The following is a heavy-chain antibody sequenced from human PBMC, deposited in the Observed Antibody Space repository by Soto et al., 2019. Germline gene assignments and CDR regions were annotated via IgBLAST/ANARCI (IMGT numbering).Heavy chain of an antibody. V-gene: IGHV3-30-3*01. CDR2: ISYDGSNK. CDR3: ASPYGFDV. CDR1: GFTFSSYA. J-gene: IGHJ6*02. Sequence: QVQRVESGGGVVQPGRSLRLSCAASGFTFSSYAMHWVRQAPGKGLEWVAVISYDGSNKYYADSVKGRFTISRDNSKNPLYLQMNSQRAEDPRVYYCASPYGFDVWGQGTTVTVSS.